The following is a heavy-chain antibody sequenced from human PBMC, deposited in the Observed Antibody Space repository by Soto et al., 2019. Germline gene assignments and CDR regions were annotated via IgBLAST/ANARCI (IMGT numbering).Heavy chain of an antibody. Sequence: QVQLVQSGAEVKKPESSVKVSCKAPGGTFSTYAISWVRQAPGQGLEWMGGIIPMFGTANYAKRFQDGVTITADESTNTVYMELSRLRSEDTAVYFCASGPQLWLRRINNGYSGWGQGPLVTVSS. V-gene: IGHV1-69*12. CDR2: IIPMFGTA. J-gene: IGHJ4*02. D-gene: IGHD5-12*01. CDR1: GGTFSTYA. CDR3: ASGPQLWLRRINNGYSG.